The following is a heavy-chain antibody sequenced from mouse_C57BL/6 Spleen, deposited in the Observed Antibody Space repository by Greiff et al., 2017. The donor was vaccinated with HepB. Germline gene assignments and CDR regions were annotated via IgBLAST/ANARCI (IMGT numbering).Heavy chain of an antibody. CDR1: GYTFTDYY. V-gene: IGHV1-26*01. CDR3: ARSQLGAGFAY. Sequence: EVQLQQSGPELVKPGASVKISCKASGYTFTDYYMNWVKQSHGKSLEWIGDINPNNGGTSYNQKFKGKATLTVDKSSSTAYMELRSLTSEDSAVYYCARSQLGAGFAYWGQGTLVTVSA. CDR2: INPNNGGT. D-gene: IGHD4-1*02. J-gene: IGHJ3*01.